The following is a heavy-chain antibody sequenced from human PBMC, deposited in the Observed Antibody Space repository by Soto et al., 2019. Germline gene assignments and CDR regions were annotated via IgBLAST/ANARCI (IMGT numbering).Heavy chain of an antibody. J-gene: IGHJ6*02. V-gene: IGHV4-59*01. Sequence: PSETLSLTCTVSGGSISSYYWSWIRQPPGKGLEWIGYIYYSGSTNYNPSLKSRVTISVDTSKNQLSLKLSSVTAADTAVYYCARAILGGGGTVYYGMDVWGQGTTVTVSS. D-gene: IGHD2-15*01. CDR3: ARAILGGGGTVYYGMDV. CDR1: GGSISSYY. CDR2: IYYSGST.